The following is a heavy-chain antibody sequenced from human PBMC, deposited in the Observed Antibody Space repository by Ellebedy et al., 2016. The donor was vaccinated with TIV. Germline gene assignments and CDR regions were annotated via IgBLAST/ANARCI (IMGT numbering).Heavy chain of an antibody. CDR1: GFTFSSYA. Sequence: GESLKISCAASGFTFSSYAMSWVRQAPGKGLEWVSAISGSGGSTYYADSVKGRFTISRDNSKNTLYLQMNSLRAEDTAVYYCAKDLAPQIHNWMAFEIWGQGTMVTVSS. CDR3: AKDLAPQIHNWMAFEI. D-gene: IGHD1-20*01. CDR2: ISGSGGST. V-gene: IGHV3-23*01. J-gene: IGHJ3*02.